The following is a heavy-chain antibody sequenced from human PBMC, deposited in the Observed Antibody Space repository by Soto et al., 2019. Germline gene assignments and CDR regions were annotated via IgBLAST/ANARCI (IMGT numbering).Heavy chain of an antibody. CDR2: ISYDGSNK. V-gene: IGHV3-30-3*01. Sequence: PGGSLRLSCAASGFTFSSYAMHWVRQAPGKGLEWVAVISYDGSNKYYADSVKGRFTISRDNSKNTLYLQMNSLRAEDTAVYYCARDSVTTYNSAHYYYYGMDVWGQGTTVTVSS. D-gene: IGHD4-17*01. CDR1: GFTFSSYA. CDR3: ARDSVTTYNSAHYYYYGMDV. J-gene: IGHJ6*02.